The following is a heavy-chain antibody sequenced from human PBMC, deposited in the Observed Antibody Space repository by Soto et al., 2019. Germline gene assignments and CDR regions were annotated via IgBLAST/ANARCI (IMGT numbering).Heavy chain of an antibody. D-gene: IGHD5-18*01. Sequence: QVQLQESGPGLVKPSEALSLTCTVSGGAVSSGSYYWSWIRQPPGKGLEWIGYIYYSGSTNYNPSLKSRVTISVDTSKNQFPLKLSYVTAADTAVYYCARELGYSYGYANDYGGQGTLVTVSS. CDR1: GGAVSSGSYY. J-gene: IGHJ4*02. CDR3: ARELGYSYGYANDY. CDR2: IYYSGST. V-gene: IGHV4-61*01.